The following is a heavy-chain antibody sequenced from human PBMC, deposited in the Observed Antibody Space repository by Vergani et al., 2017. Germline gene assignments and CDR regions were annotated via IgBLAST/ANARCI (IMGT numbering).Heavy chain of an antibody. J-gene: IGHJ6*02. D-gene: IGHD2-15*01. Sequence: QLQLQESGPGLVKPSETLSLTCTVPGGSISSSSYYWGWIRQPPGKGLEWIGSIYYSGGTYYNPSLKSRVTLSVDTSKDQFSLKLSSVTAADAAVDYCASANCSGGSCYFSDYYYGMDVWGQGTTVTVSS. CDR2: IYYSGGT. V-gene: IGHV4-39*01. CDR1: GGSISSSSYY. CDR3: ASANCSGGSCYFSDYYYGMDV.